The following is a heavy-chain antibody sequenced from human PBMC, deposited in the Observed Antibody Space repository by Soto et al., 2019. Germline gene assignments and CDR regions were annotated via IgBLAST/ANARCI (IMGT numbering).Heavy chain of an antibody. Sequence: GASVKVSCTVSGYTLTELSMHWVRQAPGKGLEWMGGFDPEDGETIYAQKFQGRVTMTEDTSTDTAYMELSSLRSEDTAVYYCATNQYSSGWCEAFDIWGQGTMVTVSS. J-gene: IGHJ3*02. CDR2: FDPEDGET. CDR3: ATNQYSSGWCEAFDI. V-gene: IGHV1-24*01. D-gene: IGHD6-19*01. CDR1: GYTLTELS.